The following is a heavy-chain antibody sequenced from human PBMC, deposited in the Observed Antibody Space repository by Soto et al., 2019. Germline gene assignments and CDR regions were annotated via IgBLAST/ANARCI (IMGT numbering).Heavy chain of an antibody. CDR2: INHSGST. CDR3: ARDKITGLFDY. CDR1: GGSFSGYY. D-gene: IGHD2-8*02. J-gene: IGHJ4*02. V-gene: IGHV4-34*01. Sequence: QVQLQQWGAGLLKPSETLSLTCAVYGGSFSGYYWTWIRQPPGTGLEWIGEINHSGSTNNNPSLKSRVTISVDTSKNQFSLKLTSVTAADTAVYYCARDKITGLFDYGGQGTLVTVSS.